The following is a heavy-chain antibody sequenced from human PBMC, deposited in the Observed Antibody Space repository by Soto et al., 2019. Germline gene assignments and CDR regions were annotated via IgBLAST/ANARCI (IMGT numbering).Heavy chain of an antibody. CDR1: GFTFSSYW. Sequence: EVQVVESGGGLVQPGGSLRLSCAASGFTFSSYWMTWVRQAPGKGLDWVANINQDGSEKYYVDSVKGRFTISRDNAKNSLYLQMNGMRAEDTAVYYCASAIYSSSSKWGHGTLVTVSS. V-gene: IGHV3-7*05. D-gene: IGHD6-6*01. J-gene: IGHJ4*01. CDR3: ASAIYSSSSK. CDR2: INQDGSEK.